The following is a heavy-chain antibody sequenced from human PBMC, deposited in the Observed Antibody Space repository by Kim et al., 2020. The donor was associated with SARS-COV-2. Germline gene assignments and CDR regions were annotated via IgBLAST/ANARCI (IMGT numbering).Heavy chain of an antibody. CDR2: ISYTGTT. D-gene: IGHD4-4*01. V-gene: IGHV4-39*01. J-gene: IGHJ4*02. CDR1: GGSISSSAYY. Sequence: SETLSLTCIVSGGSISSSAYYWGWIRQPPGKGLEWIGHISYTGTTFYNPSLKSRVTITVDTWRTRYSLNLSSVTAPDTAVYYWAGLTRASHFEDWGQGTLVTVSS. CDR3: AGLTRASHFED.